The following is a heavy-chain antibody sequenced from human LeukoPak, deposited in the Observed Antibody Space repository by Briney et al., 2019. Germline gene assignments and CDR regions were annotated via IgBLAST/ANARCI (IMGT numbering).Heavy chain of an antibody. V-gene: IGHV3-21*01. Sequence: GGSLRLSCAASGFTFSSYSMNWVRQAPGKGVEWVSSISSSSSYIYYADSVKGRFTISRDNAKNLLYLQMNSLRAEDRAVDYCARPLVYYDSSGYYPLDYWGQGTLVTVSS. CDR2: ISSSSSYI. CDR1: GFTFSSYS. J-gene: IGHJ4*02. CDR3: ARPLVYYDSSGYYPLDY. D-gene: IGHD3-22*01.